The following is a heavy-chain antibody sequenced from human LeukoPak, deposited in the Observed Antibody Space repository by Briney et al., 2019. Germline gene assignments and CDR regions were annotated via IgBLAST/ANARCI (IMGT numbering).Heavy chain of an antibody. CDR1: GASFSSSTYY. V-gene: IGHV4-39*01. Sequence: SETLSLTCTVSGASFSSSTYYWGWIRQPPGKGLEWIGCIYYSGSTYYNPSLKTRVTISVDTSKNQYFLKLSSVTAADRAVYYCVRHAGGISATCTRPFDYWGQGTLVSVSS. J-gene: IGHJ4*02. CDR2: IYYSGST. CDR3: VRHAGGISATCTRPFDY. D-gene: IGHD6-13*01.